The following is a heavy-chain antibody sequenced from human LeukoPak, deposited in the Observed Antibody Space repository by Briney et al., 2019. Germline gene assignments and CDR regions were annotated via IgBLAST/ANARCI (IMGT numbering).Heavy chain of an antibody. Sequence: GASVKVSCKASGGAFSSYAISWVRQAPGQGLEWMGGIIPIFGTANYAQKFQGRVTITADKSTSTAYMEPSSLRSEDTAVYYCARGVAAAGNGWYYYYYMDVWGKGTTVTVSS. D-gene: IGHD6-13*01. J-gene: IGHJ6*03. CDR2: IIPIFGTA. V-gene: IGHV1-69*06. CDR1: GGAFSSYA. CDR3: ARGVAAAGNGWYYYYYMDV.